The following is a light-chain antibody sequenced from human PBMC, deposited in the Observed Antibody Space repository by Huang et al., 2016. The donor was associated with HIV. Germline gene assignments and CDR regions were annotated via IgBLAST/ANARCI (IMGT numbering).Light chain of an antibody. J-gene: IGKJ1*01. V-gene: IGKV3D-15*01. CDR1: QTVNNN. CDR2: GAF. CDR3: QQYNNWPPWT. Sequence: EIVMTQSPATLSVFPGERATLSCRASQTVNNNLAWYQQNPGQAPRLRIYGAFTRATGIPVRFSASVSGTDFTLAISSLQSEDFAVYYCQQYNNWPPWTFGQGTKVEIK.